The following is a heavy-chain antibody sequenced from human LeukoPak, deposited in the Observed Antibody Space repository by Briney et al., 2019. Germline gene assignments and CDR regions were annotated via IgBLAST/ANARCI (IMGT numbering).Heavy chain of an antibody. CDR3: ARDKGYYDFWSGYSPSDYYYGMDV. Sequence: GGSLRLSCAASGFTFSSYSMNWVRQAPGKGLEWVAVIWYDGSNKYYADSVKGRFTISRDNSKNTLYLQMNSLRAEDTAVYYCARDKGYYDFWSGYSPSDYYYGMDVWGQGTTVTVSS. CDR2: IWYDGSNK. D-gene: IGHD3-3*01. CDR1: GFTFSSYS. V-gene: IGHV3-33*08. J-gene: IGHJ6*02.